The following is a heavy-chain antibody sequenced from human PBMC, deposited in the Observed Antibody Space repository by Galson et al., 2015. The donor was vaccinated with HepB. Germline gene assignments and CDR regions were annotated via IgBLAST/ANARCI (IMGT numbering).Heavy chain of an antibody. CDR3: AKVFPEKTDGWYRQALYYFDS. CDR1: GFTFSYYA. Sequence: SLRLSCAASGFTFSYYAMSWVRQAPGKGLEWISAITPSGDNTYSADSMKGWFTISRDSSRNTLFLQMNNLRADDTAIYFCAKVFPEKTDGWYRQALYYFDSWGQGTRVTVSS. J-gene: IGHJ4*02. D-gene: IGHD6-19*01. CDR2: ITPSGDNT. V-gene: IGHV3-23*01.